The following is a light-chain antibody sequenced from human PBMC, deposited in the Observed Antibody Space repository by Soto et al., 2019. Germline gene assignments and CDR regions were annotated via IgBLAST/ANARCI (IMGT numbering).Light chain of an antibody. CDR1: QSVSSN. CDR3: QQYNKWPLFT. V-gene: IGKV3-15*01. J-gene: IGKJ3*01. Sequence: EIVMTQSPVTLSVSPGERATLSCRASQSVSSNLAWYQQKPGQAPRLLIYAASTRATGIPARFSGSGSGTEFTLTISSLQSEDSAVYYCQQYNKWPLFTFGPGTKVDIK. CDR2: AAS.